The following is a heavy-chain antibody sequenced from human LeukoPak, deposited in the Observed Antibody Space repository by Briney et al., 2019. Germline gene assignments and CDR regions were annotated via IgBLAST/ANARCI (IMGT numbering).Heavy chain of an antibody. CDR2: IKHSGSI. J-gene: IGHJ4*02. Sequence: SETLSLTCAVYGGSFSGYYWTWIRQPPGKGLEWIGEIKHSGSINYNPSLKSRVTISVDTSKNQFSLKLSSVTAADTAVYYCARDLYSSPDPTFDYWGQGTLVTVSS. CDR1: GGSFSGYY. CDR3: ARDLYSSPDPTFDY. D-gene: IGHD6-13*01. V-gene: IGHV4-34*01.